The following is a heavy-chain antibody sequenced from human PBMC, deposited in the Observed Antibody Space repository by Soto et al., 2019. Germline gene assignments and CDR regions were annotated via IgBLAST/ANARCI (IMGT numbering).Heavy chain of an antibody. D-gene: IGHD3-9*01. CDR2: ISGSGGST. CDR1: GFTFSSYA. J-gene: IGHJ4*02. Sequence: PGGSLRLSCAASGFTFSSYAMSWVRQAPGKGLEWVSAISGSGGSTYYADSVKGRFTISRDNSKNTLYLQMNSLRAEDTAVYYCAKTTDYDILTGYYYWGQGTLVTVSS. V-gene: IGHV3-23*01. CDR3: AKTTDYDILTGYYY.